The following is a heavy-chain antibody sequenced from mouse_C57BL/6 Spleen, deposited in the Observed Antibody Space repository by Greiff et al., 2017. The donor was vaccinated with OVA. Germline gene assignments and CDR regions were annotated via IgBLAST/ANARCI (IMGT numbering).Heavy chain of an antibody. D-gene: IGHD4-1*01. CDR1: GYTFTDYY. Sequence: VQLQQSGAELVRPGASVKLSCKASGYTFTDYYINWVKQRPGQGLEWIARIYPGSGNTYYNEKFKGKATLTAEKSSSTAYMQLSSLTSEDSAVYFCARSLGGYYFDYWGQGTTLTVSS. CDR2: IYPGSGNT. CDR3: ARSLGGYYFDY. J-gene: IGHJ2*01. V-gene: IGHV1-76*01.